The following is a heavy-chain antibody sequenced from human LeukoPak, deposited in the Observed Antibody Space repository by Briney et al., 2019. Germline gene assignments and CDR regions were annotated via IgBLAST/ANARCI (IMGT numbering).Heavy chain of an antibody. J-gene: IGHJ4*02. CDR1: GGSISSYY. D-gene: IGHD2-8*02. V-gene: IGHV4-39*07. CDR3: ARGNPAFLVPFDY. Sequence: SETLSLTCTVSGGSISSYYWGWIRQPPGKGLEWIGSIYYSGSTYYNPSLKSRVTISVDTSKNQFSLKLSSVTAADTAVYYCARGNPAFLVPFDYWGQGTLVTVSS. CDR2: IYYSGST.